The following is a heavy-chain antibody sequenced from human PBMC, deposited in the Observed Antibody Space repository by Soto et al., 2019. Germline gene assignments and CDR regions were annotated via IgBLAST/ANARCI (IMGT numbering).Heavy chain of an antibody. Sequence: GGSLRLSCVASGFTFSNYYMNWVRQAPGKGLEWVSSISTSSAYIHYADSVKGRFTVSRDNAKNSLYLQMNSLRAEDTAVYYCARYIWSGSPYYYRYGMDVWGQGTTVTVSS. J-gene: IGHJ6*02. D-gene: IGHD3-3*01. CDR2: ISTSSAYI. CDR1: GFTFSNYY. CDR3: ARYIWSGSPYYYRYGMDV. V-gene: IGHV3-21*01.